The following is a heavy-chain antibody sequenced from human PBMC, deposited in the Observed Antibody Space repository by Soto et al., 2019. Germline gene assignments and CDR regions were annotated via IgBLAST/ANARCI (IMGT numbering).Heavy chain of an antibody. D-gene: IGHD3-3*01. CDR3: ARPVNGVGVAGRAKDAFDI. CDR1: GGSISSSSYY. CDR2: IYYSGST. Sequence: QLQLRESGPGLVKPSETLSLTCTVSGGSISSSSYYWGWIRQPPGKGLEWIGSIYYSGSTYYNPSLKSRVTISVDTSKNQFSLKLSSVTAADTAVYYCARPVNGVGVAGRAKDAFDIWGQGTMVTVSS. J-gene: IGHJ3*02. V-gene: IGHV4-39*01.